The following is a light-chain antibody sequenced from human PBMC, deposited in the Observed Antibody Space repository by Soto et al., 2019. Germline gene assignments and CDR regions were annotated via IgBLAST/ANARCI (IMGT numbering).Light chain of an antibody. CDR3: QSYDSSLSGYV. Sequence: QSVLAKPPSVSLAPGQRVTISCTGSSSSIGAGYDVHWYQQLPGTAPKLLIYGNSNRPSGVPDRFSGSKSGTSASLAITGLQAEDEADYYCQSYDSSLSGYVFGTGTKVTVL. J-gene: IGLJ1*01. V-gene: IGLV1-40*01. CDR1: SSSIGAGYD. CDR2: GNS.